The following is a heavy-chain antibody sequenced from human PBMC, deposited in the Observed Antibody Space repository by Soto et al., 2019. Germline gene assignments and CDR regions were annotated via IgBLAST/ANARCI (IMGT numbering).Heavy chain of an antibody. CDR3: ARLESGGSCYIY. D-gene: IGHD2-15*01. CDR2: ISAYNGNT. V-gene: IGHV1-18*01. Sequence: ASVKVSCKSSGYTFTSYGISCVRQAPGQGLEWMGWISAYNGNTNYAQKLQGRVTMTTDTATSTAYMELRSLRSDDTAVYYCARLESGGSCYIYWGQGTLVTVSS. J-gene: IGHJ4*02. CDR1: GYTFTSYG.